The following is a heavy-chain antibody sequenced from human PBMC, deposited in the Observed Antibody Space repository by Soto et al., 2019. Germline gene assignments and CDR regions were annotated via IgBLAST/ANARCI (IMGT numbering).Heavy chain of an antibody. V-gene: IGHV1-46*01. CDR2: INPSGGST. CDR1: GYTFTSHY. J-gene: IGHJ4*02. D-gene: IGHD5-12*01. Sequence: ASVKVSCKASGYTFTSHYMHWVRQAPGQGLEWMGIINPSGGSTSYAQKFQGRVTMTRDTSTSTVYMELSSLRSEDTAVYYCARANATVAIFKYWGQGTLVTVSS. CDR3: ARANATVAIFKY.